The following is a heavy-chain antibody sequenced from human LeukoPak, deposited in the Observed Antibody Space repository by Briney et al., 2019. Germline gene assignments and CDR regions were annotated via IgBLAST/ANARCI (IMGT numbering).Heavy chain of an antibody. CDR2: ISYGGSA. CDR1: GGSISSSSYY. Sequence: SETLSLTCTVSGGSISSSSYYWGWIRQPPGKGLEWIGSISYGGSAYYNPSLKSRVSISVDTSKNQFSLKLSSVTAADTAVYYCARVGDTATVTGLPYYYYMDVWGKGTTVTVSS. CDR3: ARVGDTATVTGLPYYYYMDV. J-gene: IGHJ6*03. D-gene: IGHD5-18*01. V-gene: IGHV4-39*01.